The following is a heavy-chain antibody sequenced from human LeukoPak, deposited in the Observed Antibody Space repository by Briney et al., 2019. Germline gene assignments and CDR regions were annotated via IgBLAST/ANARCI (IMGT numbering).Heavy chain of an antibody. CDR1: GFTFSNAW. J-gene: IGHJ6*02. Sequence: PGGSLRLSCAASGFTFSNAWMSWVRQAPAKGLEWVSVIYSGGSTYYADSVKGRFTISRDNSKNTLYLQMNSLRAEDTAVYYCARETRWQLLGEPYYYYGMDVWGQGTTVTVSS. D-gene: IGHD4-23*01. CDR2: IYSGGST. V-gene: IGHV3-66*01. CDR3: ARETRWQLLGEPYYYYGMDV.